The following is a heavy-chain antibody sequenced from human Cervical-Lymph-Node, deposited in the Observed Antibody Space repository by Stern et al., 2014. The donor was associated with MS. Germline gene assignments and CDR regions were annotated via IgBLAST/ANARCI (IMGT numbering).Heavy chain of an antibody. V-gene: IGHV4-59*01. CDR3: ARDKGMFFL. Sequence: HVQLQESGPGLVKPSETLSLTCTVSGGPITNYYWSWIRQPPGKGLEGIEYIYYSGSTNDNPSLKSRVTISVDTSKNQFSLKLSSVTAADTAVYYCARDKGMFFLWGQGTLVTVSS. CDR2: IYYSGST. CDR1: GGPITNYY. D-gene: IGHD2/OR15-2a*01. J-gene: IGHJ4*01.